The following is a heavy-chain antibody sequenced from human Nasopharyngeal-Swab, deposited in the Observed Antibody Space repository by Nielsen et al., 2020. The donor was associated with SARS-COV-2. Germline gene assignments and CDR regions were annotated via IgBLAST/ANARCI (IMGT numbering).Heavy chain of an antibody. V-gene: IGHV4-30-4*01. CDR1: GGSLSSGDYY. D-gene: IGHD5-18*01. CDR3: ASHVDTAMVKKYYFDY. J-gene: IGHJ4*02. Sequence: SETLPLTCTVSGGSLSSGDYYWSWIRQPPGKGLEWIGYIYYSGSTYYNPSLKSRVTISVDTSKNQFSLKLSSVTAADTAVYYCASHVDTAMVKKYYFDYWGQGTLVTVSS. CDR2: IYYSGST.